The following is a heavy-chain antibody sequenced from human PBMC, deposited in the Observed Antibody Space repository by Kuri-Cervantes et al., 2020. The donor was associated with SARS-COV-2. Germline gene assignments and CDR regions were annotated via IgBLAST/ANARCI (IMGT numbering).Heavy chain of an antibody. CDR3: ARGMVRGVIQYYYYGMDV. CDR2: INPNSGGT. CDR1: GYTFSGGYY. V-gene: IGHV1-2*04. D-gene: IGHD3-10*01. J-gene: IGHJ6*02. Sequence: ASVKVSCKASGYTFSGGYYMYWVRQAPGQGLEWMGWINPNSGGTNYAQKFQGWVTMTRDTSISTAYMELSRLRSDDTAVYYCARGMVRGVIQYYYYGMDVWGQGTMVTVSS.